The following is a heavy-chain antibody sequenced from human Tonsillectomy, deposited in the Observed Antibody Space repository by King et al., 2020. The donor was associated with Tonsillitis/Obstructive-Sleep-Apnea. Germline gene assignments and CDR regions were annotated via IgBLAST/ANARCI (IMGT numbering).Heavy chain of an antibody. CDR1: GYTFSSYG. V-gene: IGHV1-18*01. Sequence: VQLVEPGAEVKKPGASVKVSCKASGYTFSSYGISWVRQAPGQGLEWMGWISPYNGDTNYAQKLQGRVTMTTGTSTSTAYMELRSLRSDDTAVYYCARDSMSHYYDSSAYYTFAYWGQGTLVTVSS. D-gene: IGHD3-22*01. CDR3: ARDSMSHYYDSSAYYTFAY. CDR2: ISPYNGDT. J-gene: IGHJ4*02.